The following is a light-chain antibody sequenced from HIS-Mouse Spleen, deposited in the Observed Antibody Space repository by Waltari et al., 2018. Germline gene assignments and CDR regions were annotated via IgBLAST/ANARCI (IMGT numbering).Light chain of an antibody. CDR2: EDS. CDR3: YSTDSSGNHRV. J-gene: IGLJ2*01. CDR1: AFPHKS. Sequence: SYALTQPPSVPVSPGQTARIPCSGDAFPHKSAYWYQQKSGQAPVLVIYEDSKRPSGIPERFSGSSSGTMATLTISGAQVEDEADYYCYSTDSSGNHRVFGGGTKLTVL. V-gene: IGLV3-10*01.